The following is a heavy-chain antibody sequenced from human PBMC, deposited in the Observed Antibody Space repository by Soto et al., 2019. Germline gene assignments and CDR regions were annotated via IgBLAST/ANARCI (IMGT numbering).Heavy chain of an antibody. CDR1: GYTFTAYY. CDR3: ARRVVVAPSYFQH. Sequence: GASVKVSCKASGYTFTAYYMHWVRQAPGQGLEWMGRINPKNGDTNYVQKFQGRVTMTRDTSISTAYMELSSLTSGDTAVYYCARRVVVAPSYFQHWGQGTLVTVSS. CDR2: INPKNGDT. D-gene: IGHD2-15*01. J-gene: IGHJ1*01. V-gene: IGHV1-2*06.